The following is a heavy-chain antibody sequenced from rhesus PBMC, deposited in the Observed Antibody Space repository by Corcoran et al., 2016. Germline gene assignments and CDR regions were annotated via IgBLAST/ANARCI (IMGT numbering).Heavy chain of an antibody. CDR1: EFTLRSYD. V-gene: IGHV3-132*01. CDR3: ARGYSGSYFDY. Sequence: VEQLVESGGGLVQPGASLRISCAASEFTLRSYDMHGVRKAPGKGLVWVSAISIGGCTYYPDSLKGRFTISRDNAKNSLYLQMNSLGAEDTAVYYCARGYSGSYFDYWGQGVLVTVSS. J-gene: IGHJ4*01. D-gene: IGHD1-44*02. CDR2: ISIGGCT.